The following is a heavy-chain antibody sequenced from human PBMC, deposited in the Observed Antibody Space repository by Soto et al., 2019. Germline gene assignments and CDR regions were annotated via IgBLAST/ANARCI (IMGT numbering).Heavy chain of an antibody. V-gene: IGHV3-21*01. CDR3: ARDGEDCTNGVCYKSGY. CDR1: GFTFSSYS. Sequence: EVQLVESGGGLVKPGGSLRLSCAASGFTFSSYSMNWVRQAPGKGLEWVSSISSSSSYIYYADSVKGRFTISRDNAKNXXYLQINSLRAEDTAVYYCARDGEDCTNGVCYKSGYWGQGTLVTVSS. CDR2: ISSSSSYI. J-gene: IGHJ4*02. D-gene: IGHD2-8*01.